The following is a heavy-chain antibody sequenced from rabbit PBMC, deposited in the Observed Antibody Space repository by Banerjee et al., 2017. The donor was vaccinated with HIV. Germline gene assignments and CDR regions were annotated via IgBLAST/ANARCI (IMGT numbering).Heavy chain of an antibody. CDR2: IDTGSSGST. Sequence: QEQLEESGGDLVKPEGSLTLTCKTSGFDFSSNAMSWVRQAPGKGLEWIACIDTGSSGSTSYASWAKGRFTVSKTSSTTVTLQMTSLTVADTATYFCARDRNTGSSWSWYAFNLWGPGTLVTVS. CDR1: GFDFSSNA. J-gene: IGHJ4*01. D-gene: IGHD8-1*01. V-gene: IGHV1S45*01. CDR3: ARDRNTGSSWSWYAFNL.